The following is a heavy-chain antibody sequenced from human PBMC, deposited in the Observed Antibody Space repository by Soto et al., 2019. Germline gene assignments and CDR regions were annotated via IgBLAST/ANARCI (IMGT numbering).Heavy chain of an antibody. D-gene: IGHD3-16*02. Sequence: QVQLVGTGGSVVQPGRSLRLSCEASGFTFTSYAMHWVRQAPDKGLEWVAVISYDGINEYYADSVKGRFTISRDNSKNTPFLQKISRRVEDTAVDYCAGDRLRVGDLSLIGYFDYWGQGTLVTVSS. CDR3: AGDRLRVGDLSLIGYFDY. V-gene: IGHV3-30-3*01. CDR1: GFTFTSYA. J-gene: IGHJ4*02. CDR2: ISYDGINE.